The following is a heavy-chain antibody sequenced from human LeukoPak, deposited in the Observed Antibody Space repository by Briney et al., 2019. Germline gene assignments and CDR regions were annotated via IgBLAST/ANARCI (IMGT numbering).Heavy chain of an antibody. Sequence: GGSLRLSCAASGFTFSSYSMNWVRQAPGKGLEWVSSISSSSSYIYYADSVKGRFTISRDNAKNSQYLQMNSLRVEDTAVYYCVASSWAYYFDYWGQGTLVTVSS. CDR1: GFTFSSYS. J-gene: IGHJ4*02. CDR2: ISSSSSYI. V-gene: IGHV3-21*01. D-gene: IGHD6-13*01. CDR3: VASSWAYYFDY.